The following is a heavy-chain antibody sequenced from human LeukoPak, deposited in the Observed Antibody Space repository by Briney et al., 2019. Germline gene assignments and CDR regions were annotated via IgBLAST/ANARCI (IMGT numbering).Heavy chain of an antibody. CDR2: IYYNGET. CDR1: GDSISSRNYY. V-gene: IGHV4-39*01. D-gene: IGHD6-19*01. CDR3: ARQIRLASGWKGGWFDS. J-gene: IGHJ5*01. Sequence: PSETLSLTFTVSGDSISSRNYYSVWIRQPPAKGLEWIGNIYYNGETYYDPSLRSRLTISVDTSKNQFSLKLSSVTAADTAVYFCARQIRLASGWKGGWFDSWGLGTLVTVSS.